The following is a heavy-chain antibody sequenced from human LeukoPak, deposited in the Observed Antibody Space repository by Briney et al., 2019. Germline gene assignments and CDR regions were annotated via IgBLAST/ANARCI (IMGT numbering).Heavy chain of an antibody. CDR2: IWFDGSYK. Sequence: PGRSLRLSCTASGFTFRAHGMTWVRQAPGKGLEWVAIIWFDGSYKNYGDSVKGRFSISRDNFRDTLYLEMNSLRAEDTAVYYCARGGGPNLTRRSNWFDLWGQGTLVTVSS. CDR3: ARGGGPNLTRRSNWFDL. CDR1: GFTFRAHG. J-gene: IGHJ5*02. V-gene: IGHV3-33*01. D-gene: IGHD3-9*01.